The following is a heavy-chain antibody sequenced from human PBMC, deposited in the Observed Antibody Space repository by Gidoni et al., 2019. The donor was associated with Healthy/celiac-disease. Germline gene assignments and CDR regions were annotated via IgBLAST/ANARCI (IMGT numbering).Heavy chain of an antibody. V-gene: IGHV3-23*01. CDR1: GFTFSSYA. Sequence: EVQLLESGGGLVQPGGSLRLSCAASGFTFSSYAMSWVRQAPGKGLEWVSAISGSGGSTYYADSVKGRFTISRDNSKNTLYLQMNSLRAEDTAVYYCAKVLPITMIVVVISAFDIWGQGTMVTVSS. CDR3: AKVLPITMIVVVISAFDI. D-gene: IGHD3-22*01. J-gene: IGHJ3*02. CDR2: ISGSGGST.